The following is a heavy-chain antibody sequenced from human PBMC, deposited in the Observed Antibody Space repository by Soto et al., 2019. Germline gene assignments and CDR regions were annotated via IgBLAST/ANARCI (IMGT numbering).Heavy chain of an antibody. CDR3: ARVGRYTSGWYLDYFDD. CDR2: FYSSGSI. V-gene: IGHV4-31*03. D-gene: IGHD6-19*01. Sequence: PSETLSLTCFVSGYSITAGGYYWSWIRHHPGKGLEWIGSFYSSGSILYNPSLRSRVSISGDTSSNQFSMSLTSVTAADTARYYCARVGRYTSGWYLDYFDDWGQGTVVTVS. J-gene: IGHJ4*02. CDR1: GYSITAGGYY.